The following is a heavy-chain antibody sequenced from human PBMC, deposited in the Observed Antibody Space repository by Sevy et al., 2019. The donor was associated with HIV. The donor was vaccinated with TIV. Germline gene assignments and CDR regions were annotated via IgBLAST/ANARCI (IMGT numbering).Heavy chain of an antibody. V-gene: IGHV1-69*13. CDR3: ARDSKYYYDSSGYYFDY. CDR1: GGTFSSYA. J-gene: IGHJ4*02. Sequence: ASVKVSCKASGGTFSSYAISWVRQAPGQGLEWMGGITPIFGTANYAQKFQGRVTITADESTSTAYMELSSLRSEETAVYYCARDSKYYYDSSGYYFDYWGQGTLVTVSS. CDR2: ITPIFGTA. D-gene: IGHD3-22*01.